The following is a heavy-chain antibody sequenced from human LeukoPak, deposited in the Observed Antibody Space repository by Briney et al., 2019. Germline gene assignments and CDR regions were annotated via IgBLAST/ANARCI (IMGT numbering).Heavy chain of an antibody. CDR2: IYPGDSDT. V-gene: IGHV5-51*01. CDR3: ARRQGCSSSSCPPGY. Sequence: GESLQISCRGSGYRFTTYWIGWVRQMPGKGLEWMGIIYPGDSDTRYTPSFQGQVTMSADKSINTAYLQWSSLKASDTAMYYCARRQGCSSSSCPPGYWGQGTPVTVSP. J-gene: IGHJ4*02. CDR1: GYRFTTYW. D-gene: IGHD2-2*01.